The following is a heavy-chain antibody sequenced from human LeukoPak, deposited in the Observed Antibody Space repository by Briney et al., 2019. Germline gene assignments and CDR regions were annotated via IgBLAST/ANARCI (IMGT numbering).Heavy chain of an antibody. CDR2: IYSGGST. V-gene: IGHV3-53*01. D-gene: IGHD3-10*01. J-gene: IGHJ4*02. CDR3: AAAYGSGRVGLDY. CDR1: GFTFSSYA. Sequence: GRSLRLSCAASGFTFSSYAMHWVRQAPGRGLEWVSVIYSGGSTYYADSVKGRFTISRDNSKNTLYLQMNSLRAEDTAVYYCAAAYGSGRVGLDYWGQGTLVTVSS.